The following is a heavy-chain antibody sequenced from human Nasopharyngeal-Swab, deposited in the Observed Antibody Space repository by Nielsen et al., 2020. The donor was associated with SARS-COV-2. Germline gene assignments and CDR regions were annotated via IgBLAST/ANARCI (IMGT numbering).Heavy chain of an antibody. CDR2: ISGIVGST. CDR3: AKDGGDYNYSAG. J-gene: IGHJ4*02. V-gene: IGHV3-23*01. D-gene: IGHD4-17*01. CDR1: GFTFSSYA. Sequence: GGSLRPSCAPSGFTFSSYAMSWVRQAPGKGLERVSAISGIVGSTYYADSVKGRFTTSRDHSKNTLYLQMNSLRAEDTAVYYCAKDGGDYNYSAGWGQGTLVTVSS.